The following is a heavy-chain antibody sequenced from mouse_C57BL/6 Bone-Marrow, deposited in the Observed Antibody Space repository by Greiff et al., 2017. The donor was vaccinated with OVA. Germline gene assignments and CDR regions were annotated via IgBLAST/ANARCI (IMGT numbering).Heavy chain of an antibody. D-gene: IGHD3-1*01. V-gene: IGHV6-3*01. CDR2: ISLKSDNYAT. Sequence: EVMLVESGGGLVQPGGSMKLSCVASGFTFSNYWMNWVRQSPEKGLEWVAQISLKSDNYATHYAESVKGRFTISRDDSKSSVYLQMNNLRAEDTGSYYCTGGSSGTEFAYWGQGTLVTVSA. CDR3: TGGSSGTEFAY. CDR1: GFTFSNYW. J-gene: IGHJ3*01.